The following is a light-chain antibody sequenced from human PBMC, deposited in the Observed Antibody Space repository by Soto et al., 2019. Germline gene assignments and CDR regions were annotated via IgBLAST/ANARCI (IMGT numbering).Light chain of an antibody. CDR3: QQYGNAPFT. CDR1: QIVSSSY. Sequence: EIVLTQSPGTLSFSPGERATLTCRASQIVSSSYLAWFQQKRGQAPRLLIYGASSRATGIPDRFSGSASGTDFTLTISRLEPEDFAVYYCQQYGNAPFTFGPGTKVDIK. CDR2: GAS. V-gene: IGKV3-20*01. J-gene: IGKJ3*01.